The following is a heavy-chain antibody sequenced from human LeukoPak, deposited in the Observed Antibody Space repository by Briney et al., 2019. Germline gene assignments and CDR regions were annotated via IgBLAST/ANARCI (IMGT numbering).Heavy chain of an antibody. CDR1: GGTFSSYA. J-gene: IGHJ5*02. CDR2: IIPIFGTA. Sequence: SVKVSCKASGGTFSSYAISWVRQAPGQGLEWMGGIIPIFGTANYAQKFQGRVTITADESTSTAYMELSSLRSEDTAVYYCARHVSPQDGPNWFDPWGQGTLVTVSS. D-gene: IGHD2-15*01. CDR3: ARHVSPQDGPNWFDP. V-gene: IGHV1-69*13.